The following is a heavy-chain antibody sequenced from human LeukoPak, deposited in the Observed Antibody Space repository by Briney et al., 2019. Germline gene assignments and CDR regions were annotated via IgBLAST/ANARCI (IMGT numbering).Heavy chain of an antibody. CDR2: IRGSGGST. D-gene: IGHD3-22*01. CDR3: AKHSYDSSGYYSIGY. CDR1: GIIFRSYD. J-gene: IGHJ4*02. Sequence: GGSLRLSCAASGIIFRSYDMSWVRQAPGKGLEWVSSIRGSGGSTYYADSVKGRFTISRDNSKNTLYLQMNSLRAEDTAVYYCAKHSYDSSGYYSIGYWGQGTLVTVFS. V-gene: IGHV3-23*01.